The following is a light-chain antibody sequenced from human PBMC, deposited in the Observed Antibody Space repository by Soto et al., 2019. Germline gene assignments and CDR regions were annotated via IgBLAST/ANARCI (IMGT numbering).Light chain of an antibody. J-gene: IGKJ2*01. V-gene: IGKV1-33*01. Sequence: DIQMTQSPSSLSASVGDRVTITCQASQDVRKYLSWYQQKARKAPKLLIYDASNLETGVPSRFSGSGSGTDFTFTISSLQPEDIATYYCQQYGSSPYTFGLGTKLEIK. CDR3: QQYGSSPYT. CDR2: DAS. CDR1: QDVRKY.